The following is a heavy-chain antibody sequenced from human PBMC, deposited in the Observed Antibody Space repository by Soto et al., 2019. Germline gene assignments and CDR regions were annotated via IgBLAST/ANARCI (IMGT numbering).Heavy chain of an antibody. CDR1: PVSITEHY. CDR2: SGGP. CDR3: EPALIPVTITPHGYAQLSLDY. D-gene: IGHD5-18*01. J-gene: IGHJ4*02. V-gene: IGHV4-59*03. Sequence: PSLTCTVSPVSITEHYWSWIRHAPGNGLEYSGGPFYNPSLNRRATISRDTSKNQYSLNSHFVTTTDSADTYYEPALIPVTITPHGYAQLSLDYWGQGSLVTVSS.